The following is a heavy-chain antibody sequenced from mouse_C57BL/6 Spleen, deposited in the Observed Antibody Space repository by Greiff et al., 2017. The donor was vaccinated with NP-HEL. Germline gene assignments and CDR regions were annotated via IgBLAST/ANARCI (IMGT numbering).Heavy chain of an antibody. Sequence: DVHLVESGEGLVKPGGSLKLSCAASGFTFSSYAMSWVRQTPEKRLEWVAYISSGGDYIYYADTVKGRFTISGDNARNTLYLQMSSLKSEDTAMYYCTRGTYYSNYVDYWGQSTTLTVSS. D-gene: IGHD2-5*01. CDR3: TRGTYYSNYVDY. J-gene: IGHJ2*01. CDR1: GFTFSSYA. V-gene: IGHV5-9-1*02. CDR2: ISSGGDYI.